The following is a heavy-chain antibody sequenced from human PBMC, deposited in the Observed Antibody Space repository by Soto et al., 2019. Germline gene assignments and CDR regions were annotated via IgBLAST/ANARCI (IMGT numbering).Heavy chain of an antibody. V-gene: IGHV4-31*03. CDR3: ARIRIATHNYKWFDP. CDR1: GAALNSGNYY. Sequence: PSETLSLTCSVSGAALNSGNYYWSWIRQVPGKGLEWIGHIYVTGAVDYNPSLRDRITISQDTSERQFSLNLRLVTAADTAVYYCARIRIATHNYKWFDPWGPGTLVTVSS. J-gene: IGHJ5*02. D-gene: IGHD2-21*01. CDR2: IYVTGAV.